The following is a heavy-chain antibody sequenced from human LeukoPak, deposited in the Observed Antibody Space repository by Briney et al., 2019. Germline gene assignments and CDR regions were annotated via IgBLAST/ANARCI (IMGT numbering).Heavy chain of an antibody. J-gene: IGHJ6*03. CDR1: GYSFTSYW. CDR2: IYPGDSDT. CDR3: ARRGYSGYDSGSYYYMDV. V-gene: IGHV5-51*01. D-gene: IGHD5-12*01. Sequence: PEESLKTSCKGSGYSFTSYWIGWVRQMPGKGLEWMGIIYPGDSDTRYSPSFQGQVTVSADKSISTAYLQWSSLKASDTAMYYCARRGYSGYDSGSYYYMDVWGKGTTVTVSS.